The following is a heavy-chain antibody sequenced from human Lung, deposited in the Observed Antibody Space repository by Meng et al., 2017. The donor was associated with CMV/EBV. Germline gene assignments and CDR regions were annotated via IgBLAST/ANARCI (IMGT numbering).Heavy chain of an antibody. CDR2: INWNSGST. CDR3: ARGLRAAANYYYYGMDV. D-gene: IGHD6-13*01. Sequence: GESLKISCAASGFTFDDYGMSWVRQAPGKGLEWVSGINWNSGSTGFADSVKGRFTISRDNAKNSLYLQMNSLRAEDTALYYCARGLRAAANYYYYGMDVWGREXTVTFSS. J-gene: IGHJ6*02. CDR1: GFTFDDYG. V-gene: IGHV3-20*04.